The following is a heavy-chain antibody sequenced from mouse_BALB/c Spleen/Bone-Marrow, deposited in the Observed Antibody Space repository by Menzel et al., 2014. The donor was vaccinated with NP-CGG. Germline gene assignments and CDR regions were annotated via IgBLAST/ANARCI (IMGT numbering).Heavy chain of an antibody. Sequence: VQLKESGAELVKPGASVKLSCTASGFNIKDTYMHWVKRRPEQGLEWIGRIDPANGNTKYDPKFQGKATITADTSSNTAYLQLSSLTSEDTAVYYCAGGYDEGFAYWGQGTLVTVSA. J-gene: IGHJ3*01. CDR1: GFNIKDTY. V-gene: IGHV14-3*02. CDR3: AGGYDEGFAY. D-gene: IGHD2-14*01. CDR2: IDPANGNT.